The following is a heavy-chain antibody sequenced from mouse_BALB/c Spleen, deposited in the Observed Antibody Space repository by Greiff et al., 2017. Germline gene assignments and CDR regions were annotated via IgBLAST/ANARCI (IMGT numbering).Heavy chain of an antibody. Sequence: EVQLQQSGAELVKPGASVKLSCTASGFNIKDTYMHWVKQRPEQGLEWIGRIDPANGNTKYDPKFQGKATITADTSSNTAYLQLSSLTSEDTAVYYCARCYYDYPYYYAMDYWGQGTSVTVSS. CDR3: ARCYYDYPYYYAMDY. CDR1: GFNIKDTY. D-gene: IGHD2-4*01. CDR2: IDPANGNT. J-gene: IGHJ4*01. V-gene: IGHV14-3*02.